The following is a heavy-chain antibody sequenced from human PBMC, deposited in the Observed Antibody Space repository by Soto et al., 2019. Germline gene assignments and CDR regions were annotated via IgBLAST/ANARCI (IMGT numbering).Heavy chain of an antibody. CDR1: GGSISSYY. D-gene: IGHD1-20*01. CDR2: IYYSGST. Sequence: SETLSLTCTVSGGSISSYYWSWIRQPPGKGLEWIGYIYYSGSTNYNPSLKSRVTISVDTSKNQFSLKLSSVTAADTAVYYCTCLNNWNQRYYFAYCGQGTLVPVSA. CDR3: TCLNNWNQRYYFAY. V-gene: IGHV4-59*08. J-gene: IGHJ4*02.